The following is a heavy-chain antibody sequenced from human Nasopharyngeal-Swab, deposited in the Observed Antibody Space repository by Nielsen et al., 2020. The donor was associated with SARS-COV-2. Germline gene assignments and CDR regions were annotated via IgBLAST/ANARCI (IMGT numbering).Heavy chain of an antibody. V-gene: IGHV3-23*01. D-gene: IGHD3-10*01. J-gene: IGHJ4*02. Sequence: LKISCVASTFTFSRHAMSWVRPAPGKGLVWVSTLPNYCRHTYHADSLECRFTISRDNSRNTLYLQMSNLRPEDTAVYYCVKHNGNFYGSSDFWGQGTRVTGSS. CDR2: LPNYCRHT. CDR3: VKHNGNFYGSSDF. CDR1: TFTFSRHA.